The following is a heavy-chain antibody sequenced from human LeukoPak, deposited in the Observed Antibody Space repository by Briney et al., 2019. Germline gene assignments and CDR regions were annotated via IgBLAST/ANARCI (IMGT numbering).Heavy chain of an antibody. Sequence: SEALSLTCTGSGDSISSGSHYWNWIRQPAGKGLEWIGNIYHSGSTYYNPSLKSRVTISVDTSKNQFSLKLSSVTAADTAVYYCANYGSGSYYNVLGVDYWGQGTLVTVSS. CDR2: IYHSGST. J-gene: IGHJ4*02. CDR1: GDSISSGSHY. CDR3: ANYGSGSYYNVLGVDY. V-gene: IGHV4-61*10. D-gene: IGHD3-10*01.